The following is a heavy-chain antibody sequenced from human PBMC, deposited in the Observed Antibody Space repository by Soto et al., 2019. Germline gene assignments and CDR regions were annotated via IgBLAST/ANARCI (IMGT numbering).Heavy chain of an antibody. Sequence: EVQLLESGGGLVQPGGSLRLSCAASGFTFSSYAMSWVRQAPGKGLEWVSAISGSGGSTYYADSVKGRFTLSRDNSKNTLYLQMNSLRAEDTAVYYCAKVLGSSSWYVDYFDYWGQGTLVPVSS. CDR3: AKVLGSSSWYVDYFDY. J-gene: IGHJ4*02. V-gene: IGHV3-23*01. D-gene: IGHD6-13*01. CDR2: ISGSGGST. CDR1: GFTFSSYA.